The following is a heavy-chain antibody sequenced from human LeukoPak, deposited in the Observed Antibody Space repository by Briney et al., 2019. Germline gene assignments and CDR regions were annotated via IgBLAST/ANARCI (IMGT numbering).Heavy chain of an antibody. CDR1: GFTFSSYE. V-gene: IGHV3-48*03. CDR2: ISSSGSTI. D-gene: IGHD3-22*01. CDR3: AREGDHYYDSSGFDY. J-gene: IGHJ4*02. Sequence: GGSLRLSCAASGFTFSSYEMNWVRQAPGKGLEWVSYISSSGSTIYYADFVKGRFTISRDNAKNSLYLQMNSLRAEDTAVYYCAREGDHYYDSSGFDYWGQGTLVTVSS.